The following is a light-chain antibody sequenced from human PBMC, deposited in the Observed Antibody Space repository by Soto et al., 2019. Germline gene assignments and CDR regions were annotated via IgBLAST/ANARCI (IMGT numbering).Light chain of an antibody. CDR1: QSVSNNY. CDR2: GAS. V-gene: IGKV3-20*01. Sequence: IAFTQTPGTLSLSPGERATLSCRASQSVSNNYLAWYQQKPGQAPRLLSYGASNRATGIPDRFSGSGAGTDFTLTSSRLEPEDFAVYYCQQYGSSSWTFGQGTKVDNK. CDR3: QQYGSSSWT. J-gene: IGKJ1*01.